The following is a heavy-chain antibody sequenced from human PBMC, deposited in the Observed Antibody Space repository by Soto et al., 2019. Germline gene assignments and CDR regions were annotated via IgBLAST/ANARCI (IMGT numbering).Heavy chain of an antibody. D-gene: IGHD4-17*01. J-gene: IGHJ6*02. V-gene: IGHV1-69*13. CDR3: ARAEPPYGDHDNYYLALDV. CDR1: GGTFSRYA. CDR2: FIPIYGTR. Sequence: SVKVSGKASGGTFSRYAISWVRRAPGQGLEWIGGFIPIYGTRNYAQKCQGRVTITADESTSTAYMQLRSLRSEDTAVYYCARAEPPYGDHDNYYLALDVWDLGTSVTVSS.